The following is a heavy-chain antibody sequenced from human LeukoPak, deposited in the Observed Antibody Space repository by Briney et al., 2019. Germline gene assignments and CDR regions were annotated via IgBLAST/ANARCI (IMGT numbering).Heavy chain of an antibody. Sequence: SETLSLTCTVSGGSISSGDYYWSWIRQPPXXXXXWIGYIYYSXXXXXXXXXXXXXTXXXDTSKNQFXLKLSSVTAADTAVYYCASYEEINSYFDYWGQGTLVTVSS. V-gene: IGHV4-30-4*01. CDR2: IYYSXXX. J-gene: IGHJ4*02. CDR1: GGSISSGDYY. CDR3: ASYEEINSYFDY. D-gene: IGHD3-3*01.